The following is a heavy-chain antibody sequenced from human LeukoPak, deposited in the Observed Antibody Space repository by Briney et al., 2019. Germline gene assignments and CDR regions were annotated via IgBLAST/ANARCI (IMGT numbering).Heavy chain of an antibody. CDR3: ARGRYCGGDCYSSFDY. CDR2: MIPIFGTA. J-gene: IGHJ4*02. D-gene: IGHD2-21*02. CDR1: GGTFSSYA. V-gene: IGHV1-69*01. Sequence: ASVEVSCKASGGTFSSYAISWVRQAPGQGLEWMGGMIPIFGTANYAQKFQGRVTITADESTSTAYMELSSLRSEDTAVYYCARGRYCGGDCYSSFDYWGQGTLVTVSS.